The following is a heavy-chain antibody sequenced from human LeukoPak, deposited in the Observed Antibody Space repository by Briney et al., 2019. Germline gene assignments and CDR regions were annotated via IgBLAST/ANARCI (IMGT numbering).Heavy chain of an antibody. CDR3: ARGDDFWSGYYPYYYYYMDV. D-gene: IGHD3-3*01. CDR1: GYTFTSYY. V-gene: IGHV1-46*01. J-gene: IGHJ6*03. CDR2: INPSGGST. Sequence: GASVKVSCKASGYTFTSYYMRWVRQAPGQGLEWMGIINPSGGSTSYAQKFQGRVTMTRDTSTSTVYMELSSLRSEDTAVYYCARGDDFWSGYYPYYYYYMDVWGKGTTVTVSS.